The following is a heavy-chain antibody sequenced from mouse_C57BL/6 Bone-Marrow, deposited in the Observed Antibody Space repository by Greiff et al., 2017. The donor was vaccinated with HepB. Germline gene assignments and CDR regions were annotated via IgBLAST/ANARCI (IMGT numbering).Heavy chain of an antibody. Sequence: QVQLKQPGAELVMPGASVKLSCKASGYTFTSYWMHWVKQRPGQGLEWIGEIDPSDSYTNYNQKFKGKSTLTVDKSSSTAYMQLSSLTSEDSAVYYCARGNFTTGVAPYAMDYWGQGTSVTVSS. V-gene: IGHV1-69*01. CDR3: ARGNFTTGVAPYAMDY. J-gene: IGHJ4*01. D-gene: IGHD1-1*01. CDR2: IDPSDSYT. CDR1: GYTFTSYW.